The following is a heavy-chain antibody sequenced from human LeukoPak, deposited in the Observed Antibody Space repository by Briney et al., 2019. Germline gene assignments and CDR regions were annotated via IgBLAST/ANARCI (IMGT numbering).Heavy chain of an antibody. CDR1: GGSFSDYY. Sequence: PSETLPLTCAVYGGSFSDYYWSWIRQPPGKGLEWIGEINHSGSTNYNPSLKSRVTISVDTSKNQFSLKLSSVTAADTAVYYCARGSSFYYYDSSGYWGFDPWGQGTLVTVSS. D-gene: IGHD3-22*01. CDR3: ARGSSFYYYDSSGYWGFDP. CDR2: INHSGST. J-gene: IGHJ5*02. V-gene: IGHV4-34*01.